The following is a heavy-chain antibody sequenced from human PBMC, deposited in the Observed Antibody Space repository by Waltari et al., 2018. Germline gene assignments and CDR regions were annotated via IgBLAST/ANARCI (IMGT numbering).Heavy chain of an antibody. V-gene: IGHV4-39*01. CDR1: GGSISSSSYS. D-gene: IGHD5-12*01. CDR2: IYYSGST. CDR3: ARHKYSGYVTTYFDY. Sequence: QLQLQESGPGLVKPSETLSLTCTVSGGSISSSSYSWGWIRQPPGKGLEWIGSIYYSGSTYYNPSLKSRVTISVDTSKNQFSLKLSSVTAADTAVYYCARHKYSGYVTTYFDYWGQGTLVTVSS. J-gene: IGHJ4*02.